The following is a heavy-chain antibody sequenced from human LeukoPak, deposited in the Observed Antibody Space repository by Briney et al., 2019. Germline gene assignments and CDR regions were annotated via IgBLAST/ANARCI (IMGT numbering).Heavy chain of an antibody. J-gene: IGHJ6*02. D-gene: IGHD5-18*01. CDR3: AREELWGAGNGMDV. CDR1: GFTVSSNY. Sequence: GGSLRLSCAASGFTVSSNYMSWVRQAPGKGLEWVSVIYSGGTTYYADSVKGRFTISRDNSKNTLYLQMNSLRAEDTAVYYCAREELWGAGNGMDVWGQGTTATVSS. V-gene: IGHV3-53*01. CDR2: IYSGGTT.